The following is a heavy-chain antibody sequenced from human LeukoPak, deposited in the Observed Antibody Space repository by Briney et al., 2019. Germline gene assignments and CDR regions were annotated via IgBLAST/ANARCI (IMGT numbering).Heavy chain of an antibody. V-gene: IGHV4-4*02. D-gene: IGHD2-8*01. Sequence: PSETLSLTCTVSGDSITAPKWWSWVRQAPGEGLEWIGEIYHDRTTSFNPSPKSQLTISVDKSANQFFLNLNSVSATDTAVYYCVGRGLYGGTWLFEYWGQGALVTVSS. CDR1: GDSITAPKW. J-gene: IGHJ4*02. CDR3: VGRGLYGGTWLFEY. CDR2: IYHDRTT.